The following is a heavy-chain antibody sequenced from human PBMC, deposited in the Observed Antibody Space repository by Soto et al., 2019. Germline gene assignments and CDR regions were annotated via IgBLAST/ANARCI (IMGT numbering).Heavy chain of an antibody. V-gene: IGHV3-74*01. J-gene: IGHJ4*02. CDR1: GFTFSTYW. Sequence: PGVSLRLSCATAGFTFSTYWMHWVRQAPGKGLEWVSRINGDGRSVSNADFVRGRFTTSRDNAKNTLYLHMDSLRAEDTAVYYCVRSCDASYCKNFDYWGQGILVTVSS. D-gene: IGHD3-16*01. CDR3: VRSCDASYCKNFDY. CDR2: INGDGRSV.